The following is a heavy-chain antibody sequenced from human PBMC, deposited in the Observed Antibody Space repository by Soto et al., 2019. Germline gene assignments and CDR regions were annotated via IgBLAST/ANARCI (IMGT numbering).Heavy chain of an antibody. J-gene: IGHJ3*02. D-gene: IGHD3-22*01. CDR1: GFSFGTYV. CDR2: ISGSGGRV. CDR3: AMTRLYDTGTNDYRRDALDI. V-gene: IGHV3-23*01. Sequence: EVQLLESGGGMVEPRGSLKLSCAASGFSFGTYVMNWVRQAPGKGLEWVSGISGSGGRVYSADSVKGRFTISRDNSRNTLYLPMNSLRAEDTAIYYCAMTRLYDTGTNDYRRDALDIWGQGTQVTVSS.